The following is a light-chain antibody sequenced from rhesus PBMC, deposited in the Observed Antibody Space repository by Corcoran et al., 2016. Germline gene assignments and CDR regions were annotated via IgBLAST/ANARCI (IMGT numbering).Light chain of an antibody. CDR2: DAS. CDR1: QRISND. CDR3: LQYNSGPP. V-gene: IGKV1S21*01. Sequence: DIHMTQSPSSLSASVGDRVTITCRARQRISNDLSWYQQKPGKALKLLIYDASTLQSGVPTRFSGNGSVTDFALTIRTLPPADFATYYCLQYNSGPPFGGWTKVQIK. J-gene: IGKJ4*01.